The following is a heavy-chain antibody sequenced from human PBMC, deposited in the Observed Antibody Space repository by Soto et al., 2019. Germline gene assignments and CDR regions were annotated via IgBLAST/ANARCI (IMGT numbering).Heavy chain of an antibody. CDR3: ARGGATSLGYYYYGIDV. CDR1: GGSISSGDYS. D-gene: IGHD5-12*01. Sequence: PSETLSLTCAVSGGSISSGDYSWSWIRQPPGKGLEWIGYTYHSGSTSYNPSLKSRVTISVDRSQNQFSLKLSSVTAADTAVYYCARGGATSLGYYYYGIDVWGQGTTVTVSS. CDR2: TYHSGST. V-gene: IGHV4-30-2*01. J-gene: IGHJ6*02.